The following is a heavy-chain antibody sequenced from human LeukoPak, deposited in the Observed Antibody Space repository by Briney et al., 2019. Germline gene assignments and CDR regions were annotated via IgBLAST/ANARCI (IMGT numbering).Heavy chain of an antibody. CDR3: AKGGAYGPGCYFDY. CDR2: ISGSGSST. D-gene: IGHD3-10*01. J-gene: IGHJ4*02. V-gene: IGHV3-23*01. Sequence: GGSLRLSCAASGFTLSSYAMSWVRQAPGKGLEWVSAISGSGSSTYYADSVKGRFTISRDNSKNTLYLQMNSLRAEDTAVYYCAKGGAYGPGCYFDYWGQGTLVTVSS. CDR1: GFTLSSYA.